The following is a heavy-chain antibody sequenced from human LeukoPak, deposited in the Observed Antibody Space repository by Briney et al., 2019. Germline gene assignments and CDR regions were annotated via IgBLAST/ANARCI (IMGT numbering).Heavy chain of an antibody. CDR2: ISAYNGNT. V-gene: IGHV1-18*01. J-gene: IGHJ4*02. CDR3: ARDWAYVVDF. CDR1: GYTFTSYG. Sequence: ASVTLSCKASGYTFTSYGISWVRQAPGQGLEWMGWISAYNGNTNYAQRLQGRVTMTTDTSTSTAYMELRSLRSDDTAVYYCARDWAYVVDFWGQGTLVTVSS. D-gene: IGHD3-16*01.